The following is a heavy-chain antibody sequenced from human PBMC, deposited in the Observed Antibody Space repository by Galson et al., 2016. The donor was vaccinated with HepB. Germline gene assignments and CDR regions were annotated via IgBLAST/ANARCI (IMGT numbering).Heavy chain of an antibody. CDR2: IDPSDSHT. D-gene: IGHD3-10*01. J-gene: IGHJ5*02. CDR1: GYSFNSYW. V-gene: IGHV5-10-1*01. Sequence: QSGAEVKKPGESLRISCEGSGYSFNSYWISWVRQMPGKGLEWMGTIDPSDSHTNYTPSFQGHVTISVDKSINTAYLQWSSLKASDTASYYCARFTRMVRGNLNWLDPWGQGTLVTVSS. CDR3: ARFTRMVRGNLNWLDP.